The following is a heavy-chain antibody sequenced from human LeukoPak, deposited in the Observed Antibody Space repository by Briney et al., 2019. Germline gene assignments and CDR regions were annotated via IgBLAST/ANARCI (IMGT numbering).Heavy chain of an antibody. CDR3: ARARGSFTGSYYFDY. CDR1: GFTFSSYA. Sequence: GGSLRLSCAASGFTFSSYAMSWVRQAPGKGLEWVSAISAGGSSTYYADSVKGRFTISRDNSKNTLYLQMSSLRVEDTAVYYCARARGSFTGSYYFDYWGQGTLVTVSS. CDR2: ISAGGSST. V-gene: IGHV3-23*01. D-gene: IGHD1-26*01. J-gene: IGHJ4*02.